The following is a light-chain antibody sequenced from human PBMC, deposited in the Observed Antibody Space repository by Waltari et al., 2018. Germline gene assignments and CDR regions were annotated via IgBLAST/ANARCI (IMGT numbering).Light chain of an antibody. J-gene: IGLJ1*01. CDR1: SSAVGGYNL. V-gene: IGLV2-23*01. Sequence: QSALAQPASVSGSPGQPLTISCTAPSSAVGGYNLVSWYQQQPGKAPKLIISEDNKRPSGVSNRFSGSKSDNTASLTISGLQAEDEADYYCCSYAGSTIFYVFGSGTKVTVL. CDR2: EDN. CDR3: CSYAGSTIFYV.